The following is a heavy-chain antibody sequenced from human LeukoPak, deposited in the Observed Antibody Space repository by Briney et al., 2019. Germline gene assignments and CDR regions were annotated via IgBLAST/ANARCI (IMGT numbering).Heavy chain of an antibody. Sequence: PGGSLRLSCAASGXAFVNYAVSWVRQAPGKGLEWVSAISGSGDSTYYADSVKGRFTISRDNSKNTLYLQMNSLRAEDTAVYSCAKGLYWFDPWGQGTLVTVSS. CDR1: GXAFVNYA. J-gene: IGHJ5*02. V-gene: IGHV3-23*01. CDR3: AKGLYWFDP. CDR2: ISGSGDST. D-gene: IGHD6-19*01.